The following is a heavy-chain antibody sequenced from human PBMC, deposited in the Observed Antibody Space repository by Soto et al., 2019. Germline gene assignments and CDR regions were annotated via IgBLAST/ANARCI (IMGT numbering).Heavy chain of an antibody. CDR3: ARSVPPTQMYIGSSYDY. CDR1: GGSFRDYY. CDR2: INHSGST. Sequence: QVQLQQWGAGLLKPSETLSLTCAVYGGSFRDYYWSWIRQPPGKGLEWIGEINHSGSTNYNPSLKSRVTISVDSSKNQFSLMLTSVTAADTAVYYCARSVPPTQMYIGSSYDYWGQGTMVTVSS. D-gene: IGHD1-26*01. J-gene: IGHJ4*02. V-gene: IGHV4-34*01.